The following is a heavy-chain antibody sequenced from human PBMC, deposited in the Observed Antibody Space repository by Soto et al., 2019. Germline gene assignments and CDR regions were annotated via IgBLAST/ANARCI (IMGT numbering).Heavy chain of an antibody. V-gene: IGHV1-69*01. CDR2: IVPMLGTT. Sequence: QVRLVQSGAAVMKPGSSVTVSCKASGGTFNHSAIIWVLQSPGQGLVWIGGIVPMLGTTHFAPNFQDRVTITAGDSTTTVSLEMRSLRSDDTAVYYFARKIFAADSCGPGTLVIVSS. CDR1: GGTFNHSA. CDR3: ARKIFAADS. D-gene: IGHD3-9*01. J-gene: IGHJ4*02.